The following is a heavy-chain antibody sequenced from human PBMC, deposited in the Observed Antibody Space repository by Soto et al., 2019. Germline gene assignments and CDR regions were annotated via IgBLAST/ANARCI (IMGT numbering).Heavy chain of an antibody. D-gene: IGHD6-19*01. J-gene: IGHJ4*02. CDR3: ARYRREAVAGYTLDN. V-gene: IGHV4-59*01. CDR1: GGSISSNY. CDR2: VYNSGST. Sequence: SETLSLTCTVSGGSISSNYWTWIRQPPGKGLEWSGYVYNSGSTNYHPSLKSRVTISEDTSKSQFSLKVNSMTAADTAVYYCARYRREAVAGYTLDNWGQGILVTVSS.